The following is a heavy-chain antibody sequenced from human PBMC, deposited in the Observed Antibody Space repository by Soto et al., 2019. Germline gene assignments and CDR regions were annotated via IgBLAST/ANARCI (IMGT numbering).Heavy chain of an antibody. CDR1: GFTFSSYG. CDR3: VRDLPYRELLGYFDY. D-gene: IGHD3-10*01. CDR2: IWYDGSNK. J-gene: IGHJ4*02. V-gene: IGHV3-33*01. Sequence: GGSLRLSCAASGFTFSSYGMHWVRQAPGKGLEWVAVIWYDGSNKYYADSVKGRFTISRDNSKNTLYLQMNSLRAEDTAVYYCVRDLPYRELLGYFDYWGQGTLVTVSS.